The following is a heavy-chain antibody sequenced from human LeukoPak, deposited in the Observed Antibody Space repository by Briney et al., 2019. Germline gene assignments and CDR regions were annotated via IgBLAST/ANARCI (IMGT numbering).Heavy chain of an antibody. CDR2: ISSSGSTT. CDR3: AREMDGPYGSGSPLDY. CDR1: GFTFSEYY. J-gene: IGHJ4*02. V-gene: IGHV3-11*01. Sequence: GGSLRLSCAASGFTFSEYYMSWIRQAPGKGLEWVSYISSSGSTTYYADSVKGRFTISRDNAKNSLYMQMNSLRAEDTAVYYCAREMDGPYGSGSPLDYWGQGTLVTVSS. D-gene: IGHD3-10*01.